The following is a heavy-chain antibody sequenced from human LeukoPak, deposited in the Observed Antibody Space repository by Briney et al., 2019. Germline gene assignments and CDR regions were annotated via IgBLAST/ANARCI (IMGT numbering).Heavy chain of an antibody. J-gene: IGHJ4*02. D-gene: IGHD3-22*01. CDR3: ARGGVNYYDSSGQASDY. CDR1: GGSISSSNW. CDR2: IYHSGST. V-gene: IGHV4-4*02. Sequence: SGTLSLTCAVSGGSISSSNWWSWVRQPPGKGLEWIGEIYHSGSTNYNPSLKSRVTISVDTSKNQFSLKLSSVTAADTAVYYCARGGVNYYDSSGQASDYWGQGTLVTVSS.